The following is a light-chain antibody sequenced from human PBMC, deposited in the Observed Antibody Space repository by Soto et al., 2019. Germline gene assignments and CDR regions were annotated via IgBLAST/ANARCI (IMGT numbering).Light chain of an antibody. CDR2: GVS. CDR1: QNVGSSY. V-gene: IGKV3-20*01. Sequence: EIVLTQSPGTLSLSPGERATLSCRASQNVGSSYLAWYQQKPGQAPRLLIYGVSNRATGIPDRFSGSGSGTDFTLTISRLEPEDFAVYSCHQYGTLTTFGPGTKVDIK. J-gene: IGKJ3*01. CDR3: HQYGTLTT.